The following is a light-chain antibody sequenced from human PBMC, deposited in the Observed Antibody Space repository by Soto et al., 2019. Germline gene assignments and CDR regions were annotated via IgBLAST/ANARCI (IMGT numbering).Light chain of an antibody. V-gene: IGKV1-5*01. J-gene: IGKJ1*01. CDR2: DAS. Sequence: DIQLTQSPSTLSASVGDRVTLTCRAAQSLNSRLAWYQHRPGKAPRLLIYDASTLESGVPSRFSGSGSGTEFTLTINNLQPDDLATYICQQYSTPPWTFGHGTRVEIK. CDR3: QQYSTPPWT. CDR1: QSLNSR.